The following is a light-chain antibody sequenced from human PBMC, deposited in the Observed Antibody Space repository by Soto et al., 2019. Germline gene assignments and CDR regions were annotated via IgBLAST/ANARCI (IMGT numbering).Light chain of an antibody. CDR3: HQFGDSPQT. Sequence: EIVLTQSPGTLSLSPGDRATLSCRASQSLSVSYMAWYQQRPGQAPRLLIYGTSTRAAGVPDRFSGSGSGTDFTLAISRPEPEDFAVYYCHQFGDSPQTFGQGTTVEI. J-gene: IGKJ1*01. CDR1: QSLSVSY. CDR2: GTS. V-gene: IGKV3-20*01.